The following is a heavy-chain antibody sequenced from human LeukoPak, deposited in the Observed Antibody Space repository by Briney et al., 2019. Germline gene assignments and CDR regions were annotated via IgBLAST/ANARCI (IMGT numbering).Heavy chain of an antibody. V-gene: IGHV3-20*04. Sequence: GGSLRLSCAASGFSFDDYDMSWVRQAPGKGLEWVSGINWNGGSTGYADPVKGRFTISRDNAKNSLYLQMSSLRAEDTALYYCAREEGGYFDYWGQGTLVTVSS. CDR1: GFSFDDYD. D-gene: IGHD3-16*01. CDR3: AREEGGYFDY. J-gene: IGHJ4*02. CDR2: INWNGGST.